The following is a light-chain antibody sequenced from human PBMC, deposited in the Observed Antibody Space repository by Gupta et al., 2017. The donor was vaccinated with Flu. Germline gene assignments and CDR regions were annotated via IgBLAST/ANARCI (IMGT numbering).Light chain of an antibody. J-gene: IGKJ3*01. CDR2: DAS. Sequence: DIQMTQSPSSLSASVGDRVTITCQASQDISNYLNWYPQKPGKAPMLLIYDASNLETGIPSRFSGSGSGTDFTFTISSLQPEDLATYYCQQYDNLPLTFGPGTKVDIK. CDR1: QDISNY. V-gene: IGKV1-33*01. CDR3: QQYDNLPLT.